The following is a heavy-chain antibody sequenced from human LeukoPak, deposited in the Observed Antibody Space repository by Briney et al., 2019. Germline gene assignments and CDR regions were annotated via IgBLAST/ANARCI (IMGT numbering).Heavy chain of an antibody. CDR2: IKTDGRST. D-gene: IGHD3-3*01. CDR1: GFTFSTYA. V-gene: IGHV3-74*03. Sequence: GGSLRLSCAASGFTFSTYAMSWVRQAPGKGLVWVSRIKTDGRSTTYADSVKGRFTISRDNAKNTLYLQMNSLRAEDTAVYYCARGYNDGLLVYMDVWGKGTTVSVSS. J-gene: IGHJ6*03. CDR3: ARGYNDGLLVYMDV.